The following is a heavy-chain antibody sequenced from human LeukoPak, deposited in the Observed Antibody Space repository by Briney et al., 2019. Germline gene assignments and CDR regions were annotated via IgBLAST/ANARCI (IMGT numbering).Heavy chain of an antibody. CDR1: GFNFNNYS. CDR2: ISDGGGNI. D-gene: IGHD4-17*01. Sequence: GGSLRLSCAASGFNFNNYSMNWVRQAPGKGLEWVSGISDGGGNINYGDSVKGRFSMSRDTSKNTLYLQMNSLRAEDTAVYYCAKGDYGDFPYFGYWGQGTLVTVSS. CDR3: AKGDYGDFPYFGY. V-gene: IGHV3-23*01. J-gene: IGHJ4*02.